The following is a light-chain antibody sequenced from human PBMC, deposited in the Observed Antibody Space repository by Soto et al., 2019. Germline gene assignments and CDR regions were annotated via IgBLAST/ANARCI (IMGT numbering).Light chain of an antibody. CDR2: EVS. V-gene: IGLV2-14*01. CDR3: NSYRHSTTLV. CDR1: SSDVGGYNS. Sequence: QSALTQPASVSGSPGLSITISCTGTSSDVGGYNSVSWFQQHPSKAPKLIIYEVSHRPSGVSIRFSGSKSGNTASLTISGLQAEDEADYYCNSYRHSTTLVFGTGTKLTVL. J-gene: IGLJ1*01.